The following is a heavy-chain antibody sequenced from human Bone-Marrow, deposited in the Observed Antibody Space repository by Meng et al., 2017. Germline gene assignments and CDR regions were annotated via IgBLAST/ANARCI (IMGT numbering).Heavy chain of an antibody. V-gene: IGHV3-48*03. CDR2: ISSSGSTI. CDR3: ARVRGGSGSYSPFDY. J-gene: IGHJ4*02. CDR1: GFTFSSYE. D-gene: IGHD3-10*01. Sequence: GGSPRLLCAASGFTFSSYEMNLVRQAPGKGLELVSYISSSGSTIYYAASVKGRFTISRDNAKNSLYLQMHSLRAEDTAVYYCARVRGGSGSYSPFDYWGQGTLVTVSS.